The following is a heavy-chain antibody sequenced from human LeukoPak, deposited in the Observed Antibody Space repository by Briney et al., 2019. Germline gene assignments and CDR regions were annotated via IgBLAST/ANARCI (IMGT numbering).Heavy chain of an antibody. D-gene: IGHD3-10*01. CDR3: ARVYDMVRGVPYYYYGMDV. J-gene: IGHJ6*02. CDR1: GYTFTSYG. CDR2: ISAYNGNT. V-gene: IGHV1-18*01. Sequence: ASVKVSCKASGYTFTSYGISWVRQAPGQGLEWMGWISAYNGNTNYAQKLQGRVTMTTDTSTSTAYMELSSLRSEDTAVYYCARVYDMVRGVPYYYYGMDVWGQGTTVTVSS.